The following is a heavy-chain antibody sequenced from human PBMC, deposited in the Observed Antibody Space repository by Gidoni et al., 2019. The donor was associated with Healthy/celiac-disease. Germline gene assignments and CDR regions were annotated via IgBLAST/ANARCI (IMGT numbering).Heavy chain of an antibody. D-gene: IGHD3-22*01. J-gene: IGHJ3*02. CDR2: ISSSSSYT. CDR3: ARDRRPSYYYDSSGTDAFDI. V-gene: IGHV3-11*06. CDR1: GFTFSDYY. Sequence: QVQLVESGGGLVKPGGSLRLSCAASGFTFSDYYMSWIRQAPGKGLEWVSYISSSSSYTNYADSVKGRFTISRDNAKNSLYLQMNSLRAEDTAVYYCARDRRPSYYYDSSGTDAFDIWGQGTMVTVSS.